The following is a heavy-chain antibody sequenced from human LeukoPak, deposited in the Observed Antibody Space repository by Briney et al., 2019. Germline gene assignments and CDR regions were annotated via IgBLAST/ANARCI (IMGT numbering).Heavy chain of an antibody. J-gene: IGHJ4*02. CDR3: ARDSPTSYFDY. Sequence: SETLSLTCTVSGGSISSGGYYWSWIRQHPGKGLEWIGYIYYSGSTYYNPSLKSRVTISVDTSKNQFSLKLSSVTAADTAVYYCARDSPTSYFDYWGQGTLVTVSS. CDR1: GGSISSGGYY. CDR2: IYYSGST. D-gene: IGHD1-26*01. V-gene: IGHV4-31*03.